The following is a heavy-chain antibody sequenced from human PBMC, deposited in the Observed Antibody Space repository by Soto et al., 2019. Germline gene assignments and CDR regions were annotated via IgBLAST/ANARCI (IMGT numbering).Heavy chain of an antibody. CDR2: ISSSSSYT. V-gene: IGHV3-11*05. Sequence: QVQLVESGGGLVKPGGSLRLSCAASGFTFRDYYMSWIRQAPGKGLEWVSYISSSSSYTNYADSVKGRFTISRDNAKNSLYLQMNSLRAEDTAVYYCARGSSSYWYFDLWGRGTLVTVSS. CDR3: ARGSSSYWYFDL. CDR1: GFTFRDYY. J-gene: IGHJ2*01. D-gene: IGHD6-13*01.